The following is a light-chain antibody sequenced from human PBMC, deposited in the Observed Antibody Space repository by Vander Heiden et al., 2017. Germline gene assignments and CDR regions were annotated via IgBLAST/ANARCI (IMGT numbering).Light chain of an antibody. CDR1: SSNIGAGFA. J-gene: IGLJ3*02. Sequence: QSELTQPPSVSGAPGQRVTISCTGSSSNIGAGFAVHWYQQLPGTAPRVLIYGNNNRPSGVPDRISGSKAGTSASLAITGLQAEDEADYYCQSYDSSLSNWVFGGGTKMTVL. CDR3: QSYDSSLSNWV. V-gene: IGLV1-40*01. CDR2: GNN.